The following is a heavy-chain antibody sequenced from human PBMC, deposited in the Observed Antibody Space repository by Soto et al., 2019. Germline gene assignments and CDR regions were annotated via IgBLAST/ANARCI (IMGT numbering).Heavy chain of an antibody. CDR1: GFTFSSYA. Sequence: GGSLTLSCSASGFTFSSYAMHWVRQAPGKGLEYVSAISSNGGSTYYADSVKGRFTISRDNSKNTLYLQMSSLRAEDTAVYYCVKYHTASTVVSDWFDPWGQGTLVTVSS. CDR3: VKYHTASTVVSDWFDP. J-gene: IGHJ5*02. V-gene: IGHV3-64D*08. D-gene: IGHD4-17*01. CDR2: ISSNGGST.